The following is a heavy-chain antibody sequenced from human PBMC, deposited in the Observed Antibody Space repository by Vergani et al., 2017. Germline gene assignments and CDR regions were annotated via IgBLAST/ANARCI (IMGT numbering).Heavy chain of an antibody. CDR1: GFTVSSNY. V-gene: IGHV3-66*01. CDR3: VRDVRVSRT. CDR2: IYSGGST. Sequence: EVQVVETGGGLVQPGGSLRLSCAASGFTVSSNYMSWVRQAPGKGLEWVSVIYSGGSTYYADSVKGRFTISRDNAKNSLYLDMSSLRAEDTAVYYCVRDVRVSRTWGQGTLVAVSS. J-gene: IGHJ3*01.